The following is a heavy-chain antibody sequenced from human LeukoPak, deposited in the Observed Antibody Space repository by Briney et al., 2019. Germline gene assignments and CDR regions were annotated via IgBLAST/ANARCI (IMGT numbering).Heavy chain of an antibody. Sequence: ASVKVSCKASGGTFSSYAISWVRQAPGQGLEWMGGIIPIFGTANYAQKFQGRVTITTDASTSTAYMELSSLRSEDTAVYYCARDGWDYYDSSGYYLYGYFDYWGQGTLVTVSS. CDR1: GGTFSSYA. D-gene: IGHD3-22*01. J-gene: IGHJ4*02. CDR3: ARDGWDYYDSSGYYLYGYFDY. V-gene: IGHV1-69*05. CDR2: IIPIFGTA.